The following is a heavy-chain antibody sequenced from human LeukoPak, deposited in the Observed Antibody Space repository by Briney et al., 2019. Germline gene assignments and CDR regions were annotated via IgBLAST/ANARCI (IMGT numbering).Heavy chain of an antibody. V-gene: IGHV3-33*06. D-gene: IGHD2-8*02. Sequence: GRSLRHSCAASGFTFSSYGMHWVRQAPGKGLEWVAVIWYDGSNKYYADSVKGRFTISRDNSKNTLYLQMNSLRAEDTAVYYCAKDTGWFDPWGQGTLVTVSS. CDR2: IWYDGSNK. CDR1: GFTFSSYG. CDR3: AKDTGWFDP. J-gene: IGHJ5*02.